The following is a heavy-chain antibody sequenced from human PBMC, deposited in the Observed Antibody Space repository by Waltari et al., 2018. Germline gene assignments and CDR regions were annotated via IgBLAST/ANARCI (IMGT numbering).Heavy chain of an antibody. Sequence: QVQLVQSGAEVKKPGASVKVSCKVSGYTLPELSMHWVRQAPGKGLEWMGGVGPEDVETIYAQKFQGRGTMTEDTSTDTAYMELSSLGSEDTAVYYCATSPSGSYTPSFDYWGQGTLVTVSS. D-gene: IGHD1-26*01. CDR1: GYTLPELS. J-gene: IGHJ4*02. CDR3: ATSPSGSYTPSFDY. V-gene: IGHV1-24*01. CDR2: VGPEDVET.